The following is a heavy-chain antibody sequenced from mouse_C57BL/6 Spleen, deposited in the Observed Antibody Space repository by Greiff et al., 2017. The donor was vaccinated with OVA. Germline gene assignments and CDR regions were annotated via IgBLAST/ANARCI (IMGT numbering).Heavy chain of an antibody. V-gene: IGHV5-4*01. CDR2: ISDGGSYT. D-gene: IGHD2-3*01. Sequence: EVMLVESGGGLVKPGGSLKLSCAASGFTFSSYAMSWVRQTPEKRLEWVATISDGGSYTYYPDNVKGRFTISRDNAKNNLYLQMSHLKSEDTAMYYCARDPNDGYYGYFDYWGQGTTLTVSS. CDR1: GFTFSSYA. CDR3: ARDPNDGYYGYFDY. J-gene: IGHJ2*01.